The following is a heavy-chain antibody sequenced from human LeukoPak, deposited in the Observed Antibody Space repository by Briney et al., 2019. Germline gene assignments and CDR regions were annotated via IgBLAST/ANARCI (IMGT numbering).Heavy chain of an antibody. J-gene: IGHJ4*02. CDR2: INPSGGST. CDR1: GYTFTSYY. V-gene: IGHV1-46*01. D-gene: IGHD5-18*01. CDR3: ARVAYSYGYFDY. Sequence: GASVKVSCKASGYTFTSYYMHWVRQAPGQGLEWMGIINPSGGSTSYAQKFQGRVTMTRDMSTSTVYMELSSLRSEDTAVYYCARVAYSYGYFDYWGQGTLVTVSS.